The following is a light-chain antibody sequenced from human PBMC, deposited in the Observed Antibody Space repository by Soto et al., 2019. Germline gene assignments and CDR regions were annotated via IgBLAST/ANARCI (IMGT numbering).Light chain of an antibody. V-gene: IGKV1-39*01. CDR2: AAS. CDR1: QSISSY. J-gene: IGKJ3*01. Sequence: DIQMTQSASSLSASVGDRVTITCRASQSISSYLNWYQQKPGKAPKLLIYAASSLQSGVTSRFSGSGSGTDFTLTISRLQPEDFATYYCQQRYSTPFTFGPGTKVDIK. CDR3: QQRYSTPFT.